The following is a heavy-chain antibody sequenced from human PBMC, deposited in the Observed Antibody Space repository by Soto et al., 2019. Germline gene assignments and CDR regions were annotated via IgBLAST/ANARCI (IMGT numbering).Heavy chain of an antibody. CDR2: ISSSSSYT. Sequence: GGSLRLSCAASGFTFSDYYMSWIRQAPGKGLEWVSYISSSSSYTNYAGSVKGRFTISRDNAKNSLYLQMNSLRAEDTAVYYCARFGRKVVVTAILFDYWGQGTLVTVSS. CDR1: GFTFSDYY. CDR3: ARFGRKVVVTAILFDY. V-gene: IGHV3-11*06. J-gene: IGHJ4*02. D-gene: IGHD2-21*02.